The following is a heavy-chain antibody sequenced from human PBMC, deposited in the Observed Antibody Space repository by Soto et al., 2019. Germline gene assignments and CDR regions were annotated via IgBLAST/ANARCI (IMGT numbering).Heavy chain of an antibody. CDR2: ISYDGSNK. D-gene: IGHD3-9*01. CDR3: ARDSASSCHYDILTGYYMDV. Sequence: GGSLRLSCAASGFTFSSYGMHWVRQAPGKGLEWVAVISYDGSNKYYADSVKGRFTISRDNSKNTLYLQMNSLRAEDTAVYYCARDSASSCHYDILTGYYMDVWGKGTTVTVSS. J-gene: IGHJ6*03. V-gene: IGHV3-30*03. CDR1: GFTFSSYG.